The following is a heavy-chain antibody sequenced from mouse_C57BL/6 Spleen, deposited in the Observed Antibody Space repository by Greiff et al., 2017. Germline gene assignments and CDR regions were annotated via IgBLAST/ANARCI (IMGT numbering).Heavy chain of an antibody. V-gene: IGHV1-80*01. D-gene: IGHD2-3*01. CDR2: IYPGDGDT. J-gene: IGHJ2*01. CDR3: ARGYDGYYFDY. CDR1: GYAFSSYW. Sequence: VQLQQSGAELVKPGASVKISCKASGYAFSSYWMNWVKQRPGKGLEWIGQIYPGDGDTNYNGKFKGKATLTADKSSSTAYMQLSSLTSEDSAVYFCARGYDGYYFDYWGQGTTLTVSS.